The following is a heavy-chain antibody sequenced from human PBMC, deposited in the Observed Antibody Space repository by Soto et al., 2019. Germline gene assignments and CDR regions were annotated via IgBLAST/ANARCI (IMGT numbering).Heavy chain of an antibody. Sequence: GGSLRLSCAASGFTFSSYAMSWVRQAPGKGLEWVSAISGSGGSTYYADSVKGRFTISRDNSKNTLYLQMNSLRAEDTAVYYCAKPSVAARAMRGYYFDYWGQGTLVTVSS. CDR2: ISGSGGST. D-gene: IGHD6-19*01. CDR1: GFTFSSYA. J-gene: IGHJ4*02. CDR3: AKPSVAARAMRGYYFDY. V-gene: IGHV3-23*01.